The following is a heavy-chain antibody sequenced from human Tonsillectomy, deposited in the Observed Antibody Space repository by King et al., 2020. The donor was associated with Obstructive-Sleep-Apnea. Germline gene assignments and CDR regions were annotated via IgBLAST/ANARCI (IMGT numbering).Heavy chain of an antibody. J-gene: IGHJ6*02. CDR3: ARLMEWLLNNGDYYYHLDV. CDR2: ISSSGTYT. CDR1: GFSFGDHY. D-gene: IGHD3-3*01. V-gene: IGHV3-11*06. Sequence: HVQLVESGGNLVKPGGSLRLSCAASGFSFGDHYMSWIRQAPGKGLEWVSFISSSGTYTNYADSVKGRFTISRDNAENSLYLQMNSLRVEDTAVYYCARLMEWLLNNGDYYYHLDVWGQGTTVTVSS.